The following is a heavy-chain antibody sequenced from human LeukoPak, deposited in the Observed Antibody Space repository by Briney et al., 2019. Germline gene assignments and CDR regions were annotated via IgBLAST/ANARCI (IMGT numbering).Heavy chain of an antibody. Sequence: TGGSLRLSCAASGFTFSSYWMSWVRQAPGKGLEWVANINKDGGEKYYVDSVKGRFTISRDDSRNTLYLQMNSLRGDDTAVYYCAKDVGKWESLHFFDYWGQGTLVTVSS. D-gene: IGHD1-26*01. CDR1: GFTFSSYW. CDR3: AKDVGKWESLHFFDY. V-gene: IGHV3-7*03. J-gene: IGHJ4*02. CDR2: INKDGGEK.